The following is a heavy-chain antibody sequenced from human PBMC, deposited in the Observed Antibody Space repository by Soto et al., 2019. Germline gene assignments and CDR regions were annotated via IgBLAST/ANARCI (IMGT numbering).Heavy chain of an antibody. J-gene: IGHJ4*02. CDR1: GFTVSSNY. Sequence: GGSLRLSCAASGFTVSSNYMSWVRQAPGKGLEWVSVIYSGGSTYYADSVKGRFTISRDNSKNTLYLQMNSLRAEDTAVYYCARDSSSWYGSLDYWGQGTLVTVSS. V-gene: IGHV3-53*01. CDR3: ARDSSSWYGSLDY. D-gene: IGHD6-13*01. CDR2: IYSGGST.